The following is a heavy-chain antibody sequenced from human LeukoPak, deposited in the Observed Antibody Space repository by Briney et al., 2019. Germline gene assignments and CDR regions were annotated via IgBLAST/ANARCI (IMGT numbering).Heavy chain of an antibody. CDR2: INPNTGGT. D-gene: IGHD2-21*02. CDR3: ARPNGDYYNWFDP. V-gene: IGHV1-2*02. J-gene: IGHJ5*02. CDR1: GYSFIGYS. Sequence: ASVKVSCKASGYSFIGYSMHWVRQAPGQGLEWMGWINPNTGGTNYAQKFQDRVTLSRDTSISTAYMELTDLRSDDTAMYYCARPNGDYYNWFDPWGQGTLVTVSS.